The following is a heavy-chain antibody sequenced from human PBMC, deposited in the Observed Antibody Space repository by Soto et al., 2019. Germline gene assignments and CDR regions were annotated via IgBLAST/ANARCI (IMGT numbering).Heavy chain of an antibody. D-gene: IGHD2-2*01. V-gene: IGHV5-51*01. CDR3: AREYCSSTSCDAFDI. Sequence: PGESLKISCKGSGYSFTSYWIGWVRQMPGKGLEWMGIIYPGDSDTRYSPSFQGQVTISADKSISTAYLQWSSLKASDTAMYYCAREYCSSTSCDAFDIWGQGTMVTVSS. CDR2: IYPGDSDT. CDR1: GYSFTSYW. J-gene: IGHJ3*02.